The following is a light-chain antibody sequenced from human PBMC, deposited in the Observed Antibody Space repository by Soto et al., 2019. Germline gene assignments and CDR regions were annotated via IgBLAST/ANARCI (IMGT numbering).Light chain of an antibody. J-gene: IGLJ1*01. CDR3: QSYDSSLSTYV. V-gene: IGLV1-40*01. CDR2: ANT. CDR1: SSNIGAGFD. Sequence: QSVLTQPPSVSGAPGQRVTISCTGSSSNIGAGFDVHWYQQLPGTAPRLLIYANTHRPSGVPDRISGSKSGTSASLAITGLQAEDEADYYCQSYDSSLSTYVFGTGTKLNVL.